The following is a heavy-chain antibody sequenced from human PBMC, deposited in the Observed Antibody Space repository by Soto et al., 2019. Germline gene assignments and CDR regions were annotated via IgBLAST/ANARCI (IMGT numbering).Heavy chain of an antibody. D-gene: IGHD5-18*01. CDR1: GGSISSSY. J-gene: IGHJ6*03. Sequence: TSETLSLTCTVSGGSISSSYWSWIRQPPGKGLEWIGYIDYSGSTSYNPSLKSRVTILVDTSKNQFSLKLSSVTAADTAVYYCARLLREYSYGSSDYYYYMDIGGKGTTVTVS. CDR3: ARLLREYSYGSSDYYYYMDI. V-gene: IGHV4-59*08. CDR2: IDYSGST.